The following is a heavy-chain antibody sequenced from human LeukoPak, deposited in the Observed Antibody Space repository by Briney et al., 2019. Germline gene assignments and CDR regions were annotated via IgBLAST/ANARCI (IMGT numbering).Heavy chain of an antibody. J-gene: IGHJ5*02. CDR2: ISGSGGST. D-gene: IGHD6-19*01. CDR3: AKVSEGGWSWFDP. Sequence: GGSLRLSCAASGFTFSSYGMSWVRQAPGKGLEWVSAISGSGGSTYYADSVKGRFTISRGNSKNTLYLQMNSLRAEDTAVYYCAKVSEGGWSWFDPWGQGTLVTVSS. V-gene: IGHV3-23*01. CDR1: GFTFSSYG.